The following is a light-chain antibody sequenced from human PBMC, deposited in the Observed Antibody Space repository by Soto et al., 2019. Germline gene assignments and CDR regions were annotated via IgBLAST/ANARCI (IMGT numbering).Light chain of an antibody. J-gene: IGLJ1*01. CDR2: DVS. CDR1: SSDVGGYNY. CDR3: ISYKSSSHYV. Sequence: QSVLTQPASVSGSPGQSITISCTGTSSDVGGYNYVSWYQHHPGKAPKLIIFDVSNRPSGISNRFSGSKSGNTASLTISGLQAEDEADYHCISYKSSSHYVFGTGTKVTVL. V-gene: IGLV2-14*03.